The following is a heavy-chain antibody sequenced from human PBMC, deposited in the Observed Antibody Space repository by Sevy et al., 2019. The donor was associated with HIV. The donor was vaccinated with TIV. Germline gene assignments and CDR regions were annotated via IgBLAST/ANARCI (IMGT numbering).Heavy chain of an antibody. J-gene: IGHJ4*02. CDR3: ATWVRYSHNY. CDR1: GYTLTELS. CDR2: FDPEDGET. V-gene: IGHV1-24*01. D-gene: IGHD5-18*01. Sequence: ASVKVSCKVSGYTLTELSMHWVRQAPGKGLEWMGGFDPEDGETIYAQKFQGRVTMTENTSTDPAYMELSSLRSEDTAVYYCATWVRYSHNYWGQGTLVTVSS.